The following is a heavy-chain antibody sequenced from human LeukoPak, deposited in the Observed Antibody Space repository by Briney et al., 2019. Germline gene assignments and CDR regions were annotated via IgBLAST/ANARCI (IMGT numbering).Heavy chain of an antibody. D-gene: IGHD2-2*01. CDR3: ARSRRPYCSSTSCLADY. CDR1: GFTFSSYA. CDR2: ISYDGSNK. V-gene: IGHV3-30*04. Sequence: GGSLRLSCAASGFTFSSYAMHWVRQAPGKGLEWVAVISYDGSNKYYADSVKGRFTISRDNSKNTLYLQMNSLRAEDTAVYYCARSRRPYCSSTSCLADYWGQGTLVTVSS. J-gene: IGHJ4*02.